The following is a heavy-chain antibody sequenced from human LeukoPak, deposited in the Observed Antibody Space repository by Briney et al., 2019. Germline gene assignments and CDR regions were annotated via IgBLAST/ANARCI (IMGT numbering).Heavy chain of an antibody. CDR3: ARDMELDLPASSGYSYGRDV. J-gene: IGHJ6*02. CDR1: GFTFSSYW. Sequence: PGGFLRLSCVVSGFTFSSYWMTWVRQAPGKGLEWVANIKHDGSEKYYVDSVKGRFTISSDNAKNSLCLQMNSLRPEGTAVYYCARDMELDLPASSGYSYGRDVWGQGTTVTVSS. CDR2: IKHDGSEK. D-gene: IGHD1-1*01. V-gene: IGHV3-7*01.